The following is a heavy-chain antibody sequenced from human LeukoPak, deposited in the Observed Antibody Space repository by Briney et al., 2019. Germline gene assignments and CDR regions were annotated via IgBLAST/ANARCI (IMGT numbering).Heavy chain of an antibody. J-gene: IGHJ4*02. Sequence: ASVKVSCKASGYTFTDFYFHWVRQAPGQRLEWMGWINPNSGGTNYAQKFQGRATMTRDTSISTAYMELSSLRSDDTAIYYCARNRYGYNVGYWGQGTLVTVSS. V-gene: IGHV1-2*02. CDR1: GYTFTDFY. D-gene: IGHD5-24*01. CDR3: ARNRYGYNVGY. CDR2: INPNSGGT.